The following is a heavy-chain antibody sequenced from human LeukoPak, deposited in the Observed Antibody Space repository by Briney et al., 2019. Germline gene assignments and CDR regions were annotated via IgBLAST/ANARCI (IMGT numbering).Heavy chain of an antibody. CDR3: ARDGPYSSSSNWFDP. CDR1: GGSLGSYY. J-gene: IGHJ5*02. V-gene: IGHV4-59*01. D-gene: IGHD6-6*01. Sequence: SETLSLTCTVSGGSLGSYYWSWIRQPPGKGLEWIGYIYYTGSTNFNPSLKSRVTMSVDTSKSQFSLKLSSVTAADTAMYYCARDGPYSSSSNWFDPWGQGTLVTVSS. CDR2: IYYTGST.